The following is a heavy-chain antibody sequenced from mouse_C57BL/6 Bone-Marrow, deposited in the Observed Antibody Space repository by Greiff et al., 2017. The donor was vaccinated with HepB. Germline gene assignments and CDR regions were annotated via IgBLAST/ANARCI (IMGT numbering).Heavy chain of an antibody. CDR2: IYPGDGDT. CDR3: ARETHYYGSMFAY. CDR1: GYAFSSSW. J-gene: IGHJ3*01. Sequence: VQLQQSGPELVKPGASVKISCKASGYAFSSSWMNWVKQRPGKGLEWIGRIYPGDGDTNYNGKFKGKATLTAEKSSSTAYMQLSSLTSEDSAVYFCARETHYYGSMFAYWGQGTLVTVSA. D-gene: IGHD1-1*01. V-gene: IGHV1-82*01.